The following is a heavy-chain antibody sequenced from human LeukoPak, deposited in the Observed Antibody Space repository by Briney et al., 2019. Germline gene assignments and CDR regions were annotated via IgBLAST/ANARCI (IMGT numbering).Heavy chain of an antibody. D-gene: IGHD2-2*02. CDR2: IDWDDDK. CDR3: ARTRYCSSTSCNIFDY. J-gene: IGHJ4*02. CDR1: GFSLSTSGMR. V-gene: IGHV2-70*04. Sequence: SGPALVKPTQTLTLTCTFSGFSLSTSGMRVSWIRQPPGKALEWLARIDWDDDKFYSTSLKTRLTISKDTSKNQVALTMTNMDPVDTATYYCARTRYCSSTSCNIFDYWGQGTLVTVSS.